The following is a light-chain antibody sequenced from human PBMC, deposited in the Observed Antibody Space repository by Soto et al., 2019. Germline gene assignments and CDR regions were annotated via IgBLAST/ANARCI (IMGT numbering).Light chain of an antibody. CDR1: QSVSSSY. Sequence: EIVLMQSPGTLSLSPGERAALSCRASQSVSSSYLAWYQQKPGQAPRLLIYGASSRATGIPDRFSGSGSGTDFTLTISRLEPEDFGVYYCQQYCNSPFNFGGGTKVDIK. V-gene: IGKV3-20*01. J-gene: IGKJ4*01. CDR2: GAS. CDR3: QQYCNSPFN.